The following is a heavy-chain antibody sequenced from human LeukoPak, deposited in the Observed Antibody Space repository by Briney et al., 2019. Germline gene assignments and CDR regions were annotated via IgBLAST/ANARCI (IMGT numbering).Heavy chain of an antibody. CDR2: IKQDGSEK. D-gene: IGHD1-26*01. J-gene: IGHJ6*03. CDR1: GFTFSSYA. Sequence: PGGSLRLSCAASGFTFSSYAMSWVRQAPGKGLEWVANIKQDGSEKYYVDSVKGRFTISRDNAKNSLYLQMNSLRAEDTAVYYCARDGSVWELGWIYYYYYMDVWGKGTTVTISS. CDR3: ARDGSVWELGWIYYYYYMDV. V-gene: IGHV3-7*01.